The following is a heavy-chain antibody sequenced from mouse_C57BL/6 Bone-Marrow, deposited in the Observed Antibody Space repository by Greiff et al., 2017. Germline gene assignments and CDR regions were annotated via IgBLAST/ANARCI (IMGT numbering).Heavy chain of an antibody. CDR3: ARGGRAYCYGSSYGDYAIDY. CDR1: GYTFTSYW. J-gene: IGHJ4*01. CDR2: IHPNSGST. V-gene: IGHV1-64*01. Sequence: VQLQQPGAELVKPGASVKLSCKASGYTFTSYWMHWVKQRPGQGLEWIGMIHPNSGSTNYNEKFKSKATLTVDKSSSTAYMQLSTLPSEDSAVYYCARGGRAYCYGSSYGDYAIDYWGRKNSVTVSS. D-gene: IGHD1-1*01.